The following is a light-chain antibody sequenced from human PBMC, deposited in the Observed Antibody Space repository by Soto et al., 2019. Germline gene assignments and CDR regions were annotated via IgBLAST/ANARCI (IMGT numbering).Light chain of an antibody. CDR3: QQYDDYPFI. CDR1: QTISTS. Sequence: DIQMTQSPSTLSASVGDRVTITCRASQTISTSLAWYQQQPGKAPSLLIYDATTLQSGVTSRFSGSGSGTEFILTIASLQPDDSATYYCQQYDDYPFIFGPGTKLEIK. CDR2: DAT. J-gene: IGKJ2*01. V-gene: IGKV1-5*01.